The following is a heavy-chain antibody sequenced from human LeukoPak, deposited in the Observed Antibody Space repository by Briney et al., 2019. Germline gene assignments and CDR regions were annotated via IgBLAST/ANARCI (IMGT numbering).Heavy chain of an antibody. CDR3: ARDWADEAIPAAYYYYYMDV. V-gene: IGHV3-48*04. J-gene: IGHJ6*03. CDR2: ISSSSSTI. Sequence: GGSLRLSCAASGFTFSNYSMNWVRQAPGKGLEWVSYISSSSSTIYYADSVKGRFTISRDNAKNSLYLQMNSLRAEDTAVYYCARDWADEAIPAAYYYYYMDVWGKGTTVTVSS. D-gene: IGHD2-2*01. CDR1: GFTFSNYS.